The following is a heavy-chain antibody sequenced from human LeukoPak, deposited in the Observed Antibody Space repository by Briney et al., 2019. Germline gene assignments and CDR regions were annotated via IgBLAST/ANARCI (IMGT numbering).Heavy chain of an antibody. V-gene: IGHV4-38-2*01. CDR3: ASIRDDDYSDSCGYYQFDY. CDR2: IYESGTT. Sequence: PSETLSLTCAVSGYSIRSGYEGGRSGQPPGEGVEWSGIIYESGTTYYNPSLKSRVTISVDTSKNQFSLKLSSVTAADTAVYYCASIRDDDYSDSCGYYQFDYWGQGTLVTVSS. D-gene: IGHD3-22*01. J-gene: IGHJ4*02. CDR1: GYSIRSGYE.